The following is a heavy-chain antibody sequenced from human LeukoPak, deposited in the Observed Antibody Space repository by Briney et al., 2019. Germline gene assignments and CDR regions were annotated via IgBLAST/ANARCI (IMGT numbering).Heavy chain of an antibody. D-gene: IGHD2-2*01. V-gene: IGHV3-23*01. CDR3: AKAERYCSSTSCCSFDY. J-gene: IGHJ4*02. CDR1: GFTFSSYA. Sequence: GGSLRLSCAASGFTFSSYAMSWVRQAPGKGLEWVSAISGSGGSTYYADSVKGRFTTSRDNSKNTLYLQMNSLRAEDTAVYYCAKAERYCSSTSCCSFDYWGQGTLVTVSS. CDR2: ISGSGGST.